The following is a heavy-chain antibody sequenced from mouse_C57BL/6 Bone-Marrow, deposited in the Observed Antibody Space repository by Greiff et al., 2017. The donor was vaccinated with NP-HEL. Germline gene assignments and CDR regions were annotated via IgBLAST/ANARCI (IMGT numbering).Heavy chain of an antibody. CDR1: GYTFTSYW. V-gene: IGHV1-5*01. Sequence: EVQLQQSGTVLARPGASVKMSCKTSGYTFTSYWMHWVKQRPGQGLEWIGAIYPGNSDTSYNQKFKGKAKLTAVTSASTAYMELSSLTNEDSAVYYCTRLGLYYGSSYGDWYFDVWGTGTTVTVSS. CDR3: TRLGLYYGSSYGDWYFDV. J-gene: IGHJ1*03. D-gene: IGHD1-1*01. CDR2: IYPGNSDT.